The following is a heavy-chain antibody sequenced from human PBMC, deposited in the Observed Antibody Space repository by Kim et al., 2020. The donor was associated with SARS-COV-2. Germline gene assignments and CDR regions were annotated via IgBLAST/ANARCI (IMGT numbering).Heavy chain of an antibody. CDR2: ISYDGSNK. Sequence: GGSLRLSCAASGFTFSSYGMHWVRQAPGKGLEWVAVISYDGSNKYYADSVKGRFTISRDNSKNTLYLQMNSLRAEDTAVYYCAKSPLTYYERTDAFDIWGQGRMVTDSS. J-gene: IGHJ3*02. CDR3: AKSPLTYYERTDAFDI. CDR1: GFTFSSYG. D-gene: IGHD3-22*01. V-gene: IGHV3-30*18.